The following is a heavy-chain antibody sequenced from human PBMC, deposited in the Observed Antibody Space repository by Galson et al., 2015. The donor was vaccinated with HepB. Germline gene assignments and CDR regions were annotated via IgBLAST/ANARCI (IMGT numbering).Heavy chain of an antibody. CDR3: ARAWFDWLRQGLDAFDI. CDR1: GFTVSSNY. J-gene: IGHJ3*02. V-gene: IGHV3-66*01. CDR2: IYSGGST. D-gene: IGHD3-9*01. Sequence: SLRLSCAASGFTVSSNYMSWVRQAPGKGLEWVSVIYSGGSTYYADSVKGRFTISRDNSKNTLYLQMNSLRAEDTAVYYCARAWFDWLRQGLDAFDIWGQGTMVTVSS.